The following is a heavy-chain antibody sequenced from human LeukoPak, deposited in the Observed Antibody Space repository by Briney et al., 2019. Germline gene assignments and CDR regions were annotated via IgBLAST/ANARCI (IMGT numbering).Heavy chain of an antibody. V-gene: IGHV1-18*01. D-gene: IGHD3-22*01. Sequence: VASVKVSCKASGYTFTSYGISWVRQAPGQGLEWMGRISAYNGNTNYAQKLQGRVTMTIDTSTSTVYMELRSLRSDDTAVYYCARDPIRNYYDSSGYYYRDWGQGTLVTVSS. CDR1: GYTFTSYG. J-gene: IGHJ4*02. CDR3: ARDPIRNYYDSSGYYYRD. CDR2: ISAYNGNT.